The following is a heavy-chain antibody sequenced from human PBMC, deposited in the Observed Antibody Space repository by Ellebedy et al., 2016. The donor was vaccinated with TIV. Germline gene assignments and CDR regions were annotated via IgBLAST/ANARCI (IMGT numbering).Heavy chain of an antibody. CDR1: GGTFSSYA. D-gene: IGHD5-24*01. V-gene: IGHV1-69*13. Sequence: SVKVSCXASGGTFSSYAISWVRQAPGQGFEWMGGIIPIFGTANYAQKFQGRVTITADESTSTAYMELSSLGSEDTAVYYCARGGVATSSSYYYYYGMDVWGQGTTVTVSS. CDR3: ARGGVATSSSYYYYYGMDV. CDR2: IIPIFGTA. J-gene: IGHJ6*02.